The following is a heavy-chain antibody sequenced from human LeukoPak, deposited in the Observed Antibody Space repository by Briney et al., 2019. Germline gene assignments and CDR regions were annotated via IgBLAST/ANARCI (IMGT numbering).Heavy chain of an antibody. CDR1: GGSISSYY. V-gene: IGHV4-59*01. J-gene: IGHJ4*02. Sequence: SETLSLTCTVSGGSISSYYWSWIRQPPGKGLEWIGYIYYSGSTNYNPSLKSGVTISVDTSKNQFSLKLSSVTAADTAVYYCARGSCSSTSCYHFDYWGQGTLVTVSS. CDR2: IYYSGST. D-gene: IGHD2-2*01. CDR3: ARGSCSSTSCYHFDY.